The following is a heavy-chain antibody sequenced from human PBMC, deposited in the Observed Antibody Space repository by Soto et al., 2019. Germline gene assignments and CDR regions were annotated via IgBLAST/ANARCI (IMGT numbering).Heavy chain of an antibody. CDR2: IKQDGSEK. V-gene: IGHV3-7*05. CDR1: GFTFSSYW. CDR3: ARTTVTLNFDY. J-gene: IGHJ4*02. Sequence: PGGSLRLSCAAPGFTFSSYWMSRVRQAPGKGLEWVANIKQDGSEKYYVDSVKGRFTISRDNAKNSLYLQMNSLRAEDTAVYYCARTTVTLNFDYWGQGTLVTVSS. D-gene: IGHD4-17*01.